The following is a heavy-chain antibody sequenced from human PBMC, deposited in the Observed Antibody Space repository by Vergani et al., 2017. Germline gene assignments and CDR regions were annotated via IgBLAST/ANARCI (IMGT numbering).Heavy chain of an antibody. CDR3: AKDHYDFWSGYPNLSPFDL. J-gene: IGHJ2*01. CDR1: GLTFDDHA. Sequence: EVQLVESGGGLVQPGRSLRLSCAASGLTFDDHAMHWVRQAPGKGLEWVSGISWNSGSIGYADSVKGRFTISRDNAKNSLYLQMNSLRAEDTALYYCAKDHYDFWSGYPNLSPFDLWGRGTLVTVSS. CDR2: ISWNSGSI. V-gene: IGHV3-9*01. D-gene: IGHD3-3*01.